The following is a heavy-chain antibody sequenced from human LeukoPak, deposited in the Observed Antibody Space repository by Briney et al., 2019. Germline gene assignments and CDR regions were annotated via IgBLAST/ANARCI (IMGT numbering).Heavy chain of an antibody. J-gene: IGHJ4*02. CDR1: GDSISSYY. V-gene: IGHV4-59*01. CDR2: IYYSGST. CDR3: ARVKAAGKYYLDS. Sequence: SETLSLTCTVSGDSISSYYWSWIRQPPGKGLEWIGYIYYSGSTNYNPSLKSRVTMSLDMSKNQVSLKLTSVTAADTAMYYCARVKAAGKYYLDSWGQGTRLTVSS. D-gene: IGHD6-13*01.